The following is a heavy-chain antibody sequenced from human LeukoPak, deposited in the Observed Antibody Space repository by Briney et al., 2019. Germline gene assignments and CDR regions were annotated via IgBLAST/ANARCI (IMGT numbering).Heavy chain of an antibody. CDR3: AKGSSASCYSGTDY. V-gene: IGHV3-23*01. Sequence: GGSLRLSCAASGFTFSSYAMSWVRQAPGKGLEWVSAISGSGGSTYYADSVKGRFTISRDNSKNTLYLQMNSLRVEDTAVYYCAKGSSASCYSGTDYWGQGTLVTVSS. J-gene: IGHJ4*02. CDR1: GFTFSSYA. CDR2: ISGSGGST. D-gene: IGHD2-21*01.